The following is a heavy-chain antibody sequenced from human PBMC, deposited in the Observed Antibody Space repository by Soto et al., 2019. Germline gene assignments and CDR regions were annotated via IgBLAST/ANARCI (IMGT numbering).Heavy chain of an antibody. D-gene: IGHD2-2*01. CDR1: GFTFSSYA. Sequence: PGGFLRLSCAASGFTFSSYAMNWVRQAPGKGLEWVSAISDSGSRTNYADSVKGRFTISRDNSKNTLYLQMNSLRAEDTAVYYCAKDLGYCSSSTCSPPYGMDVWGQGTTVTVSS. CDR2: ISDSGSRT. V-gene: IGHV3-23*01. CDR3: AKDLGYCSSSTCSPPYGMDV. J-gene: IGHJ6*02.